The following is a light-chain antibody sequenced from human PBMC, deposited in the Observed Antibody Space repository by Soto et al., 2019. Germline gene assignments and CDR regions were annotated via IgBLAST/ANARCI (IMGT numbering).Light chain of an antibody. J-gene: IGKJ3*01. CDR2: GAS. CDR3: QQYGTSPTT. CDR1: QSVSGSY. V-gene: IGKV3-20*01. Sequence: IVLTQSPCTLSLSPGEGATLSCRASQSVSGSYLAWYQQRPGQAPRLVIYGASRRPTGIPDRFSGSGSGTDFTLSINRXEPEDFAVYYCQQYGTSPTTFGPGTKVDTK.